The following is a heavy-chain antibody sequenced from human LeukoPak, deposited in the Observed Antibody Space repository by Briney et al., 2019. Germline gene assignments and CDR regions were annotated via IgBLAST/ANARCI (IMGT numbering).Heavy chain of an antibody. J-gene: IGHJ5*02. V-gene: IGHV1-18*01. CDR1: GFTFNTYG. CDR3: AREGSLHDSGDYYLSWFDP. D-gene: IGHD3-22*01. Sequence: ASVKVSCKTSGFTFNTYGIAWVRQAPGQGLEWMGWISAYNGKTDYAQNLQDRVTMTTDTSTTTAYMELRSLRSDDTAVYYCAREGSLHDSGDYYLSWFDPWGQEPWSPSPQ. CDR2: ISAYNGKT.